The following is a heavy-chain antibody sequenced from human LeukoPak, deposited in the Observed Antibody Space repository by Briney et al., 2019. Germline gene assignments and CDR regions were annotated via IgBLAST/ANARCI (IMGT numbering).Heavy chain of an antibody. D-gene: IGHD2-2*01. CDR2: ISYDGSSK. J-gene: IGHJ4*02. CDR1: GFTLTKYG. V-gene: IGHV3-30-3*01. Sequence: GGSLRLSCAASGFTLTKYGMHWVRQAPGKGLDWVAVISYDGSSKYYADSVKGRFTISRDNAKNSLYLQMNSLRAEDTAVYYCARGPVVVPAAAQVYWGQGTLVTVSS. CDR3: ARGPVVVPAAAQVY.